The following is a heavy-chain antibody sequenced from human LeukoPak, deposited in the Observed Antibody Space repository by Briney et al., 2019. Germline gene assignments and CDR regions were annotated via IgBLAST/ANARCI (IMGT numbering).Heavy chain of an antibody. J-gene: IGHJ6*02. D-gene: IGHD3-3*01. CDR2: INHSGSR. CDR3: ARDYDFYTPYYYYGMDV. CDR1: GGSFSGYY. V-gene: IGHV4-34*01. Sequence: PSETLSLTCGVYGGSFSGYYWSWIRQPPGKGLEWIGEINHSGSRNYNPSLKSRVTISVDTSKNQFSLKLSSVTAADTAVYYCARDYDFYTPYYYYGMDVWGQGTTVTVSS.